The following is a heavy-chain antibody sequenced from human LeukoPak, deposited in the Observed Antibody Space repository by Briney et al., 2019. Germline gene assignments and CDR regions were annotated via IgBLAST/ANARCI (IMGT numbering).Heavy chain of an antibody. CDR3: ARGGGAFDI. Sequence: DSVKGRFTISRDNAKNSLYPQMNSLRAEDTAVYFCARGGGAFDIWGQGTMVTVSS. J-gene: IGHJ3*02. D-gene: IGHD5-12*01. V-gene: IGHV3-7*01.